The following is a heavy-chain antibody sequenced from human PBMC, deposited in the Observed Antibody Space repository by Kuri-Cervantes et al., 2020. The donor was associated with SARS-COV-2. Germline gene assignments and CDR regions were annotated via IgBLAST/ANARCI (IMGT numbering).Heavy chain of an antibody. CDR1: GFTFSSYW. J-gene: IGHJ4*02. Sequence: GGSLRLSCAASGFTFSSYWMHWVRQAPGKGLEWISYIGDNGRTIYYADSVKGRFTISSDNAMTSLHLQMSSLRAEDTAVYYCARSGTLGAPIGHWGQGTLVTVSS. CDR2: IGDNGRTI. CDR3: ARSGTLGAPIGH. D-gene: IGHD1-1*01. V-gene: IGHV3-48*04.